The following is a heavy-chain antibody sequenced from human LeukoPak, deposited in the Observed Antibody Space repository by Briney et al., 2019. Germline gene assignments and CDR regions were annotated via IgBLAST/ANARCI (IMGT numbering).Heavy chain of an antibody. CDR3: AAQTTLTGAYDP. Sequence: GGSLRLSCAASGFTFSTCVMLWVRQAPGMGLEYVSSIDPNGKTSYYANSVKGRFTISRDNSDNMLYLQMGSLTTEDMAVYYCAAQTTLTGAYDPWGQGTLVTVSS. CDR1: GFTFSTCV. D-gene: IGHD1-20*01. CDR2: IDPNGKTS. J-gene: IGHJ5*02. V-gene: IGHV3-64*01.